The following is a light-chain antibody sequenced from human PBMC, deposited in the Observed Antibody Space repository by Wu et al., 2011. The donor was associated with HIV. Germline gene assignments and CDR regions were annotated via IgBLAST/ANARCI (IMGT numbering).Light chain of an antibody. V-gene: IGKV3-20*01. CDR3: QQYGSSPYT. CDR2: GSS. J-gene: IGKJ2*01. Sequence: EIVLTQSPGTLSLSPGERATLSCRASQTFSNTYLAWYQQKPGQAPRLLIYGSSSRATGIPDRFSGSGSGTDFTLTISRLEPEDFAVYYCQQYGSSPYTFGQGDQAGDQT. CDR1: QTFSNTY.